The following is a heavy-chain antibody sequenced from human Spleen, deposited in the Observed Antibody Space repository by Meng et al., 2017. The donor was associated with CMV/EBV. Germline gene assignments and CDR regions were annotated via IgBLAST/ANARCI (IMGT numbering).Heavy chain of an antibody. CDR1: GFTFSSYA. CDR3: ARIPYCSGGSCHFDP. Sequence: GGSLRLSCAASGFTFSSYAMHWVRQAPGKGLEWVAVISYDGSNKYYADSVKGRFTISRDNSKNTLYLQMNSLRAEDTAVYYCARIPYCSGGSCHFDPWGQGTLVTVSS. CDR2: ISYDGSNK. D-gene: IGHD2-15*01. J-gene: IGHJ5*02. V-gene: IGHV3-30*14.